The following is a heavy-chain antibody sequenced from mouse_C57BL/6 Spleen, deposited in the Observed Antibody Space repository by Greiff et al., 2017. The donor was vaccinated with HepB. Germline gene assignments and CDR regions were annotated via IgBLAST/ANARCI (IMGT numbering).Heavy chain of an antibody. CDR3: ARGGTGTSYWYFDV. CDR1: GYTFTSYW. V-gene: IGHV1-52*01. Sequence: QVQLQQPGAELVRPGSSVKLSCKASGYTFTSYWMHWVKQRPIQGLEWIGNIDPSDSETHYNQKFKDKATLTVDKSSSTAYMQLSSLTSEDSAVYYCARGGTGTSYWYFDVWGTGTTVTVSS. J-gene: IGHJ1*03. D-gene: IGHD4-1*01. CDR2: IDPSDSET.